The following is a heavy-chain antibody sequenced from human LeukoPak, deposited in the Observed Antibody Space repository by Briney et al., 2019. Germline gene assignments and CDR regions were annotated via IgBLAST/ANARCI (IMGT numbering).Heavy chain of an antibody. CDR2: ISSSGSTI. V-gene: IGHV3-48*03. D-gene: IGHD2-21*02. CDR3: ARDLGGVTAILDY. CDR1: GFTFSSYE. J-gene: IGHJ4*02. Sequence: GGSLRLSCAASGFTFSSYEMNWVRQAPGKGLEWVSYISSSGSTIYYADSVKGRFTISRDNAKNSPYLQMNSLRAEDTAVYYCARDLGGVTAILDYWGQGTLVTVSS.